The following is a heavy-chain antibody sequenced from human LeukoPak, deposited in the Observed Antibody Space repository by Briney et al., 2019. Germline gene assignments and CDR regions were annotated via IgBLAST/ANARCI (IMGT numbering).Heavy chain of an antibody. V-gene: IGHV3-48*01. CDR1: GFTFSSYS. CDR2: ISSSSSTI. Sequence: GGSLRLSCAASGFTFSSYSMNWVRQAPGKGLEWVSYISSSSSTIYYADTVKGRFTISRDNAKNSLYLQMNSLRAEDTAVYYCARRGYCSGGSCYWVGSFDYWGQGTLVTVSS. D-gene: IGHD2-15*01. CDR3: ARRGYCSGGSCYWVGSFDY. J-gene: IGHJ4*02.